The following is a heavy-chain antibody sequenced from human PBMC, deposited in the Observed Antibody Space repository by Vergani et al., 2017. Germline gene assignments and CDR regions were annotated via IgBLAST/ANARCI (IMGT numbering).Heavy chain of an antibody. CDR3: ARVNTETNGHLYYYYDMDV. D-gene: IGHD4-11*01. J-gene: IGHJ6*01. CDR2: IDHTGRP. Sequence: QVQLQQWGGGLLKPSETLSLTCVVNGGSFTSYHWTWIRQSPGEGLEWVGDIDHTGRPDYNPSLKGRLTMSVDKSRNQFSLTLNSVTATDTAIYFCARVNTETNGHLYYYYDMDVWGEGTAVTVSP. CDR1: GGSFTSYH. V-gene: IGHV4-34*01.